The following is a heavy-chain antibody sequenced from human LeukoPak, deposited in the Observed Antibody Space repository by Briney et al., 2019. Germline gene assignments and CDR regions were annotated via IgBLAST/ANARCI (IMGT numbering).Heavy chain of an antibody. CDR2: ISDGGSDT. D-gene: IGHD6-6*01. Sequence: GGSLRLSCAASGFTLNSYAMSWVRQAPGKGLEWVSAISDGGSDTYYADSVKGRFTISKDNSKNMLFPQMNSLMDDDTAVYYCAKRVPYSSSSVYFDSWGQGTLVTVSS. J-gene: IGHJ4*02. CDR1: GFTLNSYA. V-gene: IGHV3-23*01. CDR3: AKRVPYSSSSVYFDS.